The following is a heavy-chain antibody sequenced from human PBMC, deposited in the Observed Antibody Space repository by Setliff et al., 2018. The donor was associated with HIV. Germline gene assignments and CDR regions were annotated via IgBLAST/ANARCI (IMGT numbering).Heavy chain of an antibody. D-gene: IGHD6-13*01. V-gene: IGHV4-39*07. Sequence: LSLTCTVSGGSISSSNYYWGWIRQPPGKGLEWIGSIYYSGSTYYNPSLKSRVTISVDTSKNQFSLRLSSVTAADTAVYYCARPTASYSSSWDSWYFDLWGRGTLVTVSS. CDR3: ARPTASYSSSWDSWYFDL. CDR2: IYYSGST. CDR1: GGSISSSNYY. J-gene: IGHJ2*01.